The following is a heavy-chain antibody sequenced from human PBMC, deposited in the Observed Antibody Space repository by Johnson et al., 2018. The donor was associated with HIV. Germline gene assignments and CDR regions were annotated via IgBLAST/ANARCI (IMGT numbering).Heavy chain of an antibody. Sequence: QVKLVESGGGVVQPGRSLRLSCAASGFTFNSYGMHWVRQAPGKGLEWVTVMSYDGSDKYYADSVKRRFTISRDNSKNTLYLQMNSLRPEDTAVYYCAKGYSSSWYLDALDIWGQGTMVTVSS. J-gene: IGHJ3*02. D-gene: IGHD6-13*01. CDR1: GFTFNSYG. CDR3: AKGYSSSWYLDALDI. CDR2: MSYDGSDK. V-gene: IGHV3-30*18.